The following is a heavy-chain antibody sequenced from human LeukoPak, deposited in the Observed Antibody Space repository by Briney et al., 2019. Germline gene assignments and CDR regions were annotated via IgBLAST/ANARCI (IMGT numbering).Heavy chain of an antibody. CDR3: ARGPYSSSSYYYYYYMDV. V-gene: IGHV1-69*13. D-gene: IGHD6-6*01. Sequence: SVKVSCKASGGTFSSYAISWVRQAPGQGLAWMGGIIPIFGTANYAQKFQGRVTITADESTSTAYMELSSLRSEDTAVYYCARGPYSSSSYYYYYYMDVWGKGTTVTVSS. CDR2: IIPIFGTA. J-gene: IGHJ6*03. CDR1: GGTFSSYA.